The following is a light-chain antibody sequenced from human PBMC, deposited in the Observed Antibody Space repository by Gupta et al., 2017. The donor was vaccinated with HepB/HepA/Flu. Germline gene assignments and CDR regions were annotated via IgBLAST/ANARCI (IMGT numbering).Light chain of an antibody. V-gene: IGKV4-1*01. J-gene: IGKJ1*01. CDR1: QSVLYSSNNKNY. CDR3: KQYYSTPRT. CDR2: WAS. Sequence: DIVMTQSPDSLAVPLGERATINCKSNQSVLYSSNNKNYLAWYQQKPGQPPKLLIYWASTRESGVPDRFSGSGSGTDFTLTISSLQAEDVAVYYCKQYYSTPRTFGQGTKVEIK.